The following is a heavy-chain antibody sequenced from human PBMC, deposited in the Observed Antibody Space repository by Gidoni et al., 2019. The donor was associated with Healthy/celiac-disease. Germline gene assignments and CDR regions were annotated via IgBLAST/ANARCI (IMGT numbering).Heavy chain of an antibody. CDR3: AKAGRTYYYYGMDV. CDR1: GFTFDDYA. Sequence: EVQLVESGGGVVQPGRSLRLHCAASGFTFDDYAMHWVRQAPWKGLEWVSGISWNSGTIAYADSVKCRFTISRDNAKNSLYLQMNSLRAEDTALYYCAKAGRTYYYYGMDVWGQGTTVTVSS. V-gene: IGHV3-9*01. J-gene: IGHJ6*02. CDR2: ISWNSGTI.